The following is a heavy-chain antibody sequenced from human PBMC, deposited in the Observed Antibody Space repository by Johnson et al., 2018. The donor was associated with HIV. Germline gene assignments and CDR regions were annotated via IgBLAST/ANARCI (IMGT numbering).Heavy chain of an antibody. CDR2: ISYDGSNK. V-gene: IGHV3-30*18. CDR3: AKGENDYGDYGLDAFDI. D-gene: IGHD4-17*01. CDR1: GFTFSSYG. J-gene: IGHJ3*02. Sequence: QEKLVESGGGVVQPGRSLRLSCAASGFTFSSYGMHWVRQAPGKGLAWVAVISYDGSNKYYADSVKGRFTISRDNSKNTLYLQMNSLRAEDTAVYYCAKGENDYGDYGLDAFDIWGQGTMVTVSS.